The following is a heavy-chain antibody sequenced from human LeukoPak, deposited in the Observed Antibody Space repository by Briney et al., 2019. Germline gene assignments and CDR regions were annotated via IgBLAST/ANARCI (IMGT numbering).Heavy chain of an antibody. Sequence: SVKVSCKASGGTFSSYAISWVRQAPGQGLEWMGGIIPIFGTANYAQKFQGRVTITADESTSTAYMELSSLRSEDTAVYYCARFSGVVIISGRTSRALGHYYHMDVWGKGTTVTVSS. D-gene: IGHD3-3*01. J-gene: IGHJ6*03. V-gene: IGHV1-69*13. CDR3: ARFSGVVIISGRTSRALGHYYHMDV. CDR2: IIPIFGTA. CDR1: GGTFSSYA.